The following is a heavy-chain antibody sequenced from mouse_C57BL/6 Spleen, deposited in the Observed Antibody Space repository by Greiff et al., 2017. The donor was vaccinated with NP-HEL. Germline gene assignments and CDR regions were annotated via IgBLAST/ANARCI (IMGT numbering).Heavy chain of an antibody. CDR2: INPNNGGT. J-gene: IGHJ1*03. Sequence: VQLQQSGPELVKPGASVKMSCKASGYTFTDYNMHWVKQSHGKSLEWIGYINPNNGGTSYNQKFKGKATLTVNKSSSTAYMELRSLTSEDSAVYYCARGVRPLWYFEVWGTGTTVTVSS. CDR3: ARGVRPLWYFEV. CDR1: GYTFTDYN. V-gene: IGHV1-22*01. D-gene: IGHD2-14*01.